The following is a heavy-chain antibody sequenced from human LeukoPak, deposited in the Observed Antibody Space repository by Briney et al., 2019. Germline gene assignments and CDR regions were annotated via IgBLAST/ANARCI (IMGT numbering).Heavy chain of an antibody. D-gene: IGHD3-3*01. J-gene: IGHJ4*02. V-gene: IGHV3-9*01. CDR2: ISWNSGSI. CDR3: ARDSNYDFWSGYYDPWYYFDY. CDR1: GFTFDDYA. Sequence: PGRSLRLSCAASGFTFDDYAMHWVRQAPGKGLEWVSGISWNSGSIGYADSVKGRFTISRDNSKNTLYLQMNSLRAEDTAVYYCARDSNYDFWSGYYDPWYYFDYWGQGTLVTVSS.